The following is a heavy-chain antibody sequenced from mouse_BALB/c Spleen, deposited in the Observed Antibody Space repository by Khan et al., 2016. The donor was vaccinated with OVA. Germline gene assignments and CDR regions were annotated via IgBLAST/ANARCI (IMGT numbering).Heavy chain of an antibody. J-gene: IGHJ2*01. CDR3: TRIYRSDFGY. CDR2: INPHIGET. V-gene: IGHV1-20*02. CDR1: GYSFTGYF. D-gene: IGHD1-1*01. Sequence: VQLQQSGPELVKPGTSVRISCKASGYSFTGYFMNWVMQSHGKSLEWIGRINPHIGETLYNPKFKGKATLTADESSSTAHMELRSLASEDSAVYYCTRIYRSDFGYWGQGTTLTVSS.